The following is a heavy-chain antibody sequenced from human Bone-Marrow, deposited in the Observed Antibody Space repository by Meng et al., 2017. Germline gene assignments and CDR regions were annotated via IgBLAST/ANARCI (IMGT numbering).Heavy chain of an antibody. J-gene: IGHJ4*02. CDR3: ARWAPSSRTFDY. CDR1: GGSISSSNW. CDR2: IYHSGST. V-gene: IGHV4-4*02. Sequence: QGHLQECGPRLVTPSGTRSLTCAVLGGSISSSNWWSWVRQPPGKGLEWIGEIYHSGSTNYNPSLKSRVTISVDKSKNQFSLKLSSVTAADTAVYYCARWAPSSRTFDYWGQGTLVTVSS. D-gene: IGHD6-13*01.